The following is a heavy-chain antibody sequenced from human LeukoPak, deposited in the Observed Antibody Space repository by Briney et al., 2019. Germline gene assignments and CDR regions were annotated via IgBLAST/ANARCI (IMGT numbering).Heavy chain of an antibody. CDR1: GGSISSRRYC. D-gene: IGHD3-10*02. CDR3: AIHPLKAYVSDLFDR. V-gene: IGHV4-39*01. CDR2: IFYSGST. Sequence: SETLSLTCTVSGGSISSRRYCWGWLRPPPGKGLEWVASIFYSGSTYHNPSLKSRVTISVDTSKSQFSLKLSSVAAAAPAVYFCAIHPLKAYVSDLFDRWLQATLVTVCS. J-gene: IGHJ5*02.